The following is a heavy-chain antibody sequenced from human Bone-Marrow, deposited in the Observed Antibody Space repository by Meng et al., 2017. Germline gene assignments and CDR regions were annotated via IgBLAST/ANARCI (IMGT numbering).Heavy chain of an antibody. CDR3: ARNSGYSSSWYGFDP. J-gene: IGHJ5*02. V-gene: IGHV1-3*01. Sequence: ASVKVSCKASGYTFSKYAMHWVRQAPGQRLEWMGWINAGNGNTKYSQKFQGRVTITGDTSASTAYMELRSLRSDDTAVYYCARNSGYSSSWYGFDPWGQGTLVTVSS. D-gene: IGHD6-13*01. CDR2: INAGNGNT. CDR1: GYTFSKYA.